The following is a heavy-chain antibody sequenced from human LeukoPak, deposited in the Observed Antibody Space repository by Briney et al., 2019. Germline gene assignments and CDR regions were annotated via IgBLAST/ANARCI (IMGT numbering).Heavy chain of an antibody. CDR2: INPNSGGT. CDR3: ARDRPWIQLWLEAFDI. V-gene: IGHV1-2*02. D-gene: IGHD5-18*01. Sequence: ASVKVSCKASGYTFTGYYMHWVRRAPGQGLEWMGWINPNSGGTNYAQKFQGRVTMTRDTSISTAYMELSRLRSDDTAVYYCARDRPWIQLWLEAFDIWGQGTMVTVSS. CDR1: GYTFTGYY. J-gene: IGHJ3*02.